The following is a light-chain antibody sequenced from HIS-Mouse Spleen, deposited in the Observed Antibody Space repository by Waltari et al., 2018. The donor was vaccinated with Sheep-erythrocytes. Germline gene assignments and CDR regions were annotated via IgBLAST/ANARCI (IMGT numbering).Light chain of an antibody. Sequence: QSALTQPRYASGSPGQSVHISSTGTNSDACGYNLVPRYQQHPGIAPKLMIYDVSKRPSGVPARFSGSKSGNTASLTISGLQAEDEADYYCCSYAGSYTLVFGGGTKLTVL. J-gene: IGLJ2*01. V-gene: IGLV2-11*01. CDR2: DVS. CDR1: NSDACGYNL. CDR3: CSYAGSYTLV.